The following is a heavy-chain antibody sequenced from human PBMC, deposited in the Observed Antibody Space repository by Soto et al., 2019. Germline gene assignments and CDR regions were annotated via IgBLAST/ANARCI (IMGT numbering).Heavy chain of an antibody. D-gene: IGHD3-16*01. CDR2: ISTNSRYI. V-gene: IGHV3-11*06. CDR3: ARGLGGRYVIAY. Sequence: PGGSLRLSCAVSGFNFSDYYMTWIRQAPGKGLEWISYISTNSRYIKYADSIKGRFTISRDNAKSSLYLQMNSLRAEDTAIYYCARGLGGRYVIAYWGQGTLVTVSS. J-gene: IGHJ4*02. CDR1: GFNFSDYY.